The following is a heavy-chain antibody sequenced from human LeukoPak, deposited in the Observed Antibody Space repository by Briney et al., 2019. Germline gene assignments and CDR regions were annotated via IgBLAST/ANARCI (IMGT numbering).Heavy chain of an antibody. CDR2: IIPIFGTA. J-gene: IGHJ4*02. D-gene: IGHD3-3*01. CDR3: ARRLVASSEADY. Sequence: SVKVSCKASGYTFTSYGISWVRQAPGQGLEWMGGIIPIFGTANYAQKFQGRVTITTDESTSTAYMELSSLRSEDTAVYYCARRLVASSEADYWGQGTLVTVSS. CDR1: GYTFTSYG. V-gene: IGHV1-69*05.